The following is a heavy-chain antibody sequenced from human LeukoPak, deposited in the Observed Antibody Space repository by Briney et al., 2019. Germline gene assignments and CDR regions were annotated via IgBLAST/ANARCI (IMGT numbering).Heavy chain of an antibody. J-gene: IGHJ4*02. CDR1: GYTFTSSY. CDR2: INPSGGST. V-gene: IGHV1-46*01. D-gene: IGHD3-10*01. CDR3: ARGNPGVIDY. Sequence: ASVKVSCKASGYTFTSSYMHWVRQAPGQRLEWMGMINPSGGSTSYAQKFQGRVTMTRDTSTRTVYMELSSLRSEDTAVYYCARGNPGVIDYWGQGTLVTVSS.